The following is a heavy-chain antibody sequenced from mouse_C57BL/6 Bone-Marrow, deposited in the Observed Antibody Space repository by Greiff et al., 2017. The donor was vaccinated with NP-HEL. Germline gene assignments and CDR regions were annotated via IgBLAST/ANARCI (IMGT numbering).Heavy chain of an antibody. CDR1: GFTFSSYA. CDR3: ARDRRFLCFDY. D-gene: IGHD6-1*01. J-gene: IGHJ2*01. CDR2: ISDGGSYT. V-gene: IGHV5-4*01. Sequence: EVKLMESGGGLVKPGGSLKLSCAASGFTFSSYAMSWVRQTPEKRLEWVATISDGGSYTYYPDNVKGRFTISRDKAKNNLYLQMSHLKSEDAAMYYCARDRRFLCFDYWGQGTTLTVSS.